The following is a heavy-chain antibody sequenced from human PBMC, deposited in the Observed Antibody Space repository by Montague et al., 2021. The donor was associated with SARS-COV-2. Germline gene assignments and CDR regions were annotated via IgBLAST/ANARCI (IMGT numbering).Heavy chain of an antibody. D-gene: IGHD3-9*01. CDR2: ISDSGGST. V-gene: IGHV3-23*01. CDR1: GFTFSSYG. J-gene: IGHJ4*02. CDR3: ANRGVRYFDAQGVWYYFDY. Sequence: YLRLSCAASGFTFSSYGMTWVRQAPGKGLEWVSTISDSGGSTYYADSVKGRFTISRDNSKNTLYLQMNSLRAEDTAVYYCANRGVRYFDAQGVWYYFDYWGQGTLVTVS.